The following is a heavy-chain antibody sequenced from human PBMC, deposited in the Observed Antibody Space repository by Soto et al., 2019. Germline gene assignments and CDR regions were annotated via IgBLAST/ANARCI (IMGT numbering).Heavy chain of an antibody. CDR2: ISGSGGST. J-gene: IGHJ6*03. CDR3: ANTVVQRFSYDVWGPGYYYLDV. CDR1: GFTFSSYA. V-gene: IGHV3-23*01. D-gene: IGHD3-3*01. Sequence: EVQLLESGGGLVQPGGSLRLSCAASGFTFSSYAMSWVRQAPGKGLEWVSAISGSGGSTYYADSMKGRFTIARDDSKNTLLLHMNSLRAEDTAVYYCANTVVQRFSYDVWGPGYYYLDVWGKGTTVTVSS.